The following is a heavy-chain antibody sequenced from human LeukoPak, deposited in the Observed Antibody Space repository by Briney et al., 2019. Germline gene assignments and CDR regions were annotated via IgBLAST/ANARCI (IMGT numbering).Heavy chain of an antibody. V-gene: IGHV1-46*01. Sequence: ASVKVSCKSSGFTXTNYLLHWVRQAPGQGLEWVGRIAPSVDTTNYAQKFRDRVTMTRDTSTNTVYMELRSLRSEDTAVYYCVREESGGYFDYWDQGTLVSVSS. D-gene: IGHD2-8*02. CDR3: VREESGGYFDY. CDR1: GFTXTNYL. J-gene: IGHJ4*02. CDR2: IAPSVDTT.